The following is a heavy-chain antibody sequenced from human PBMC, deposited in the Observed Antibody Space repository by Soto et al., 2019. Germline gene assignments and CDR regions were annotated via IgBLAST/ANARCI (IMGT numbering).Heavy chain of an antibody. CDR1: EGTFSSYS. Sequence: SVKVSFKASEGTFSSYSITWVRQAPGQRLEWMGEIIPLLGTANYAQKFQGRVTITGDKSTSTIYMGLSSLRSDDTAVYYCARDPVDLFGYMDVWGQGTTVTVSS. CDR3: ARDPVDLFGYMDV. D-gene: IGHD6-25*01. V-gene: IGHV1-69*08. J-gene: IGHJ6*02. CDR2: IIPLLGTA.